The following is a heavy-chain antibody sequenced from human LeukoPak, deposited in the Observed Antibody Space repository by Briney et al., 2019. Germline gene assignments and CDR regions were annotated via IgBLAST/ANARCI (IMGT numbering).Heavy chain of an antibody. V-gene: IGHV4-4*08. D-gene: IGHD3-10*01. CDR1: GDISNHY. CDR3: ARRGITMVRGVINHWFDP. CDR2: IHSAGHT. J-gene: IGHJ5*02. Sequence: SETLSLTCTVSGDISNHYLTWIRQSPGKGMEWIGYIHSAGHTSYNPSLKSRVTISVDTSKNQFSLKLSSVTAADTAVYYCARRGITMVRGVINHWFDPWGQGTLVTVSS.